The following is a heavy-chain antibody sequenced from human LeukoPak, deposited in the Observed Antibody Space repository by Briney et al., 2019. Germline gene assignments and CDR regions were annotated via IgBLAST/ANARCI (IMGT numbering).Heavy chain of an antibody. D-gene: IGHD3-22*01. CDR2: ISYDGSEK. CDR3: AREGSSGYYPY. J-gene: IGHJ4*02. Sequence: GRSLRLSCAASGFTFSSYPMHWVRQAPGKGLGWVAVISYDGSEKHYADPVKGRFTISRDNSKNTLYLQMNSLRAEDTAVYYCAREGSSGYYPYWGQGILVTVSS. CDR1: GFTFSSYP. V-gene: IGHV3-30-3*01.